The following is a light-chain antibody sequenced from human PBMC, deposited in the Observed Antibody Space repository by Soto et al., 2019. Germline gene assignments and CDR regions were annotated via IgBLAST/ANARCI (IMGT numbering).Light chain of an antibody. Sequence: AIQMAQSPSSLSASVGDRVTITCRASQAIRSDLGWYQQKPGKAPKLLIYAASSLQRGVPSRFGGSGSGTEFTLTISSLQPEDFATYYCLQDYNYPRTFGQGTKVDIK. J-gene: IGKJ1*01. CDR3: LQDYNYPRT. CDR2: AAS. CDR1: QAIRSD. V-gene: IGKV1-6*01.